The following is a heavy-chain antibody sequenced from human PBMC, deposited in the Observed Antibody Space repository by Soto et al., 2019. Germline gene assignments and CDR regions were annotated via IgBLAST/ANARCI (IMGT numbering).Heavy chain of an antibody. CDR3: SAAADIDYYYYYGMDV. D-gene: IGHD6-13*01. J-gene: IGHJ6*02. CDR2: INHSGST. CDR1: GGSFSGYY. Sequence: QVQLQQWGAGLLKPSETLSLTCAVYGGSFSGYYWSWIRQPPGKGLEWIGEINHSGSTNYNPSLKSRVTISVDTSKNQFSLKLSSVTAADTAVYYCSAAADIDYYYYYGMDVWGQGTTVTVSS. V-gene: IGHV4-34*01.